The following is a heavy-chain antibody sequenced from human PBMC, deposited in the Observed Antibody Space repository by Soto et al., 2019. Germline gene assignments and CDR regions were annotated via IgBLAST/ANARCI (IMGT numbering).Heavy chain of an antibody. CDR1: GFTFSSYA. V-gene: IGHV3-23*01. Sequence: GGSLRLSCAASGFTFSSYAMSWVRQAPGKGLEWVSAISGSGGSTYYADSVKGRFTISRENSKNTLYLQMNSLRAEDTAVYYCAKRGIGFGGLDYWGQGTLVTVSS. CDR3: AKRGIGFGGLDY. J-gene: IGHJ4*02. CDR2: ISGSGGST. D-gene: IGHD3-16*01.